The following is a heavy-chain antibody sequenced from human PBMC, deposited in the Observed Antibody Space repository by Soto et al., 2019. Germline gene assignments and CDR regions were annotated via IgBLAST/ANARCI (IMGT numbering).Heavy chain of an antibody. V-gene: IGHV3-23*01. CDR3: AKDEDYGDYVH. J-gene: IGHJ4*02. Sequence: EVQLLESGGGLVQPGGSLRLSCAASGFTFSSYAMSWVRQAPGKGLEWVSAISGSGGSTYYADTVKGRFTISRDNSKNKLYLQMNSLRAEDTAVYYCAKDEDYGDYVHWGQGTLVTVSS. CDR2: ISGSGGST. D-gene: IGHD4-17*01. CDR1: GFTFSSYA.